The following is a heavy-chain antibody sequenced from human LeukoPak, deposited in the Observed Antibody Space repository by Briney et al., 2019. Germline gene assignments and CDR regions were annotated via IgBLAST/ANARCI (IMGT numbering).Heavy chain of an antibody. V-gene: IGHV4-4*02. CDR3: ARKGPYYNSLTGYYKNGLDV. CDR1: GGFISSNNW. D-gene: IGHD3-9*01. J-gene: IGHJ6*04. CDR2: IYHSGST. Sequence: SETLSLTCAVAGGFISSNNWWNWVRQPPGKGLEWVGEIYHSGSTNYNTSLESRVTISVDKSKNQFSLKLSSVTAADTAVYYCARKGPYYNSLTGYYKNGLDVWGKGTTVFVSS.